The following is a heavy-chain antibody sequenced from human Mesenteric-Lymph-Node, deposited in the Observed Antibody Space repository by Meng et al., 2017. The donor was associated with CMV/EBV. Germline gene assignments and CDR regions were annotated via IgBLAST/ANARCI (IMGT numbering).Heavy chain of an antibody. CDR3: ARGSPSAYCSSNRCYFGADY. V-gene: IGHV1-8*02. Sequence: ASVKVSCKASGGTFSSYVINWVRQATGQGLEWMGWMNPNSGETGYEQKFQGRVTITRDTSISTVYMELSSLRSEDTAVYYCARGSPSAYCSSNRCYFGADYWGQGTLVTVSS. CDR1: GGTFSSYV. J-gene: IGHJ4*02. CDR2: MNPNSGET. D-gene: IGHD2-2*01.